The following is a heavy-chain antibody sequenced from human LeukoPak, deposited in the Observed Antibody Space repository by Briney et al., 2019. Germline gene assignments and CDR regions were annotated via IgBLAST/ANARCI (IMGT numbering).Heavy chain of an antibody. CDR2: IKQDGSEQ. J-gene: IGHJ4*02. CDR1: GFTFSSYS. CDR3: ARAEGSSGWFPYYFDY. Sequence: GGSLRLSCAASGFTFSSYSMNWVRQAPGKGLEWVANIKQDGSEQYYVDSVKGRFTISRDNAKNSLSLQMNSLRAEDTAVYYCARAEGSSGWFPYYFDYWGQGTLVTVSS. D-gene: IGHD6-19*01. V-gene: IGHV3-7*01.